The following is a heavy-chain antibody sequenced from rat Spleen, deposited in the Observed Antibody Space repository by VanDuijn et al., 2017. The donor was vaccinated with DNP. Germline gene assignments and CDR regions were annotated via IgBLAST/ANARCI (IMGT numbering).Heavy chain of an antibody. CDR3: TSWTTDYPYYFDY. Sequence: QVQLKESGPGLVQPSQTLSLTCTVSGFSLTSHGVSWVRQPPGKGLEWIGAIWSGGNTDYNSVLKSRLSISRDTSKSQILLEMNTLQTEDTAIYFCTSWTTDYPYYFDYWGQGVMVTVSS. J-gene: IGHJ2*01. CDR2: IWSGGNT. V-gene: IGHV2-15*01. D-gene: IGHD1-6*01. CDR1: GFSLTSHG.